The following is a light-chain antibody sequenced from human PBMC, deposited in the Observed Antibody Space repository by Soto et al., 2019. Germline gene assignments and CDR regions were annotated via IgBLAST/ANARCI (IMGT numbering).Light chain of an antibody. CDR1: QSVPKNY. CDR2: GPS. V-gene: IGKV3-20*01. CDR3: HQYATSPQT. J-gene: IGKJ1*01. Sequence: EIVLTQSPGTLSLSPGERATLSCRASQSVPKNYLAWYQHKPGQAPRLLIYGPSSRATGMPDRFSGSGSGTDFTLSISRLEPEDFAVYYCHQYATSPQTFGQGTKVEIK.